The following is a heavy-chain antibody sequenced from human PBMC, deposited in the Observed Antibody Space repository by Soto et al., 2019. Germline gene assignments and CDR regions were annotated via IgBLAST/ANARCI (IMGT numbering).Heavy chain of an antibody. V-gene: IGHV1-69*04. CDR2: IIPILGIA. CDR3: ARDGAARSLDY. D-gene: IGHD6-6*01. Sequence: ASVKVSCKASGGTFSSYTISWVRQAPGQGLEWMGRIIPILGIANYAQKFQGRVTITADKSTSTALMELSSLRTEDTAVYYCARDGAARSLDYWGQGTLVTVSS. J-gene: IGHJ4*02. CDR1: GGTFSSYT.